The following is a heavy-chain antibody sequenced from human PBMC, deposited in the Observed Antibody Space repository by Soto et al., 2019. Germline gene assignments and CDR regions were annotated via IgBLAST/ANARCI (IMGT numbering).Heavy chain of an antibody. CDR2: ISAYNGNT. V-gene: IGHV1-18*01. D-gene: IGHD3-10*01. Sequence: ASVKVSCKASGYTFTIYGISWVRQAPGQGLEWMGWISAYNGNTNYAQKLQGRVTMTTDTSTSTAYMELRSLRSDDTAVYYCARVDVVRGVTSYYYYGMDVWGQGTTVTVSS. CDR3: ARVDVVRGVTSYYYYGMDV. J-gene: IGHJ6*02. CDR1: GYTFTIYG.